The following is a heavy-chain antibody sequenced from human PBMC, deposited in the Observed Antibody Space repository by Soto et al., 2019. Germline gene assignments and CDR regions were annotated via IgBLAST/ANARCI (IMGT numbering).Heavy chain of an antibody. CDR1: GYTFTSYG. D-gene: IGHD3-10*01. V-gene: IGHV1-18*01. CDR3: ARDKANQRKGMVDY. Sequence: ASVKVSCKASGYTFTSYGISWVRQAPGQGLEWMGWISAYNGKTNCAQKLQGRVTMSTDTSTSTAYMELRSLRSDDTAVYYCARDKANQRKGMVDYWGQGTLVTVSS. J-gene: IGHJ4*02. CDR2: ISAYNGKT.